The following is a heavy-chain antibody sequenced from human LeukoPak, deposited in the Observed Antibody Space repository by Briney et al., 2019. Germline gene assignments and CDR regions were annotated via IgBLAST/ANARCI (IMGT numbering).Heavy chain of an antibody. Sequence: PGGSLRLSCAASGFTFSSYAMSWVRQAPGKGLEWVSAISGSGYSTYFADSVKGRFTISRDNSKNTLYLQLNSLRAEDTAVYYCAKDLKSIDAFAIWGQGTVVTVSS. CDR1: GFTFSSYA. CDR3: AKDLKSIDAFAI. V-gene: IGHV3-23*01. J-gene: IGHJ3*02. CDR2: ISGSGYST.